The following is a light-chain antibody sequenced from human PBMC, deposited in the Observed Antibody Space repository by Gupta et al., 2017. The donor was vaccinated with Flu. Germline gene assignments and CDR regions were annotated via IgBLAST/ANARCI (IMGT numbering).Light chain of an antibody. CDR1: ALPKQF. J-gene: IGLJ2*01. Sequence: SYELTQPPSESVSPGQTARITCSGDALPKQFVYWYQQKPGQAPVLVIYKDSERPSGIPERFSGSTSGTTVTLTISGVQAEDEADYYCQAAENTDTDVVFGGGTKLTVL. CDR2: KDS. CDR3: QAAENTDTDVV. V-gene: IGLV3-25*03.